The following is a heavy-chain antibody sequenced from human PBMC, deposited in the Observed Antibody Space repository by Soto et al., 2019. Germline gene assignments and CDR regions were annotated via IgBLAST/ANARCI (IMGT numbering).Heavy chain of an antibody. V-gene: IGHV3-9*01. CDR1: GFTFDDYA. D-gene: IGHD1-26*01. Sequence: GGSLRLSCAASGFTFDDYAMHWVRQAPGEGLEWVSGISWNSGSIGYADSVKGRFTISRDNAKNSLYLQMNGLRAEDSALYYCAKDIRDGSYPLRGQGTLVTVSS. CDR2: ISWNSGSI. J-gene: IGHJ4*02. CDR3: AKDIRDGSYPL.